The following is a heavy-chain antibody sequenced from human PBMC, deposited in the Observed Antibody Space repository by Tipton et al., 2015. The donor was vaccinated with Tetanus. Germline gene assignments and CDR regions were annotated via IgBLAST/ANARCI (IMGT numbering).Heavy chain of an antibody. Sequence: LRLSCAASGFTFSDYYMSWIRQAPGKGLEWVSYISSSGSTIYYADSVKGRFTISRDNAKNSLSLQVNSLRAEDTAVYYCARDRGVRGGYYYYHGMDVWGQGTTVTVSS. D-gene: IGHD3-10*01. J-gene: IGHJ6*02. V-gene: IGHV3-11*01. CDR2: ISSSGSTI. CDR1: GFTFSDYY. CDR3: ARDRGVRGGYYYYHGMDV.